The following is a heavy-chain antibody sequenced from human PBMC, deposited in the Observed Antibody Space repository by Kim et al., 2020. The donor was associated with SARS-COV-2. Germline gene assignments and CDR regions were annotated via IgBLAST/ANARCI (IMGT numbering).Heavy chain of an antibody. CDR3: ARELGYSSS. CDR2: IKQDGSEK. D-gene: IGHD6-13*01. Sequence: GGSLRLSCAAPGFTFSSYWMSWVRQAPGKGLEWVANIKQDGSEKYYVDSVKGRFTISRDNAKNSLHLQMNSLRAEDTAVYYCARELGYSSSWGQGTLVTV. V-gene: IGHV3-7*01. CDR1: GFTFSSYW. J-gene: IGHJ4*02.